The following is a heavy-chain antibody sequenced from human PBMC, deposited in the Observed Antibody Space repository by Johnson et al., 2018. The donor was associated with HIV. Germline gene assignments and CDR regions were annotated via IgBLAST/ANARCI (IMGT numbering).Heavy chain of an antibody. V-gene: IGHV3-NL1*01. CDR3: ARDAYYGSGSYSQRNTFDV. CDR1: GFTFSSYG. CDR2: ISGSDHST. J-gene: IGHJ3*01. D-gene: IGHD3-10*01. Sequence: VQLVESGGGVVQPGGSLRLSCAASGFTFSSYGMHWVRQAPGKGLEWVSPISGSDHSTYYADSVRGRFTISRDNSKNTLYLQMNSLRPEDTAVYYCARDAYYGSGSYSQRNTFDVWGQGTMVAVSS.